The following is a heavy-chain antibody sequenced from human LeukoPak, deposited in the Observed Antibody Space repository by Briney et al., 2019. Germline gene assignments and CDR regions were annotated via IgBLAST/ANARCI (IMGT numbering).Heavy chain of an antibody. D-gene: IGHD2-15*01. CDR3: ARGPEVVAATDDAFDI. V-gene: IGHV3-21*01. CDR1: GFTFSSYS. J-gene: IGHJ3*02. Sequence: GGPLRLPCEPSGFTFSSYSLKWVRQAPGKGREGASSIISSSIYIYYADSVKGRFTISRDNAKNSLYLQMNSLRAEDTAVYYCARGPEVVAATDDAFDIWGQGTMVTVSS. CDR2: IISSSIYI.